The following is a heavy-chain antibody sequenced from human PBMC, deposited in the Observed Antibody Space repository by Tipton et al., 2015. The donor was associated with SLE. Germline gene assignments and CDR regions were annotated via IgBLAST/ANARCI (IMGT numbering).Heavy chain of an antibody. V-gene: IGHV4-34*01. J-gene: IGHJ3*02. CDR1: GGSISSYY. D-gene: IGHD3-22*01. Sequence: TLSLTCAVSGGSISSYYWGWIRQPPGKGLEWIGEINHSGSTNYNPSLKSRVTISVDTSKNQFSLKLSSVTAADTAVYYCASIRITMIVVVTSDAFDIWGQGTMVTVSS. CDR3: ASIRITMIVVVTSDAFDI. CDR2: INHSGST.